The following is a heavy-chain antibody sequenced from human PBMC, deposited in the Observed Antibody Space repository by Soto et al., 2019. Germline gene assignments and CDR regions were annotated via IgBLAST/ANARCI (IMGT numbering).Heavy chain of an antibody. V-gene: IGHV4-59*12. D-gene: IGHD2-2*01. CDR2: IYYSGST. CDR3: AKMPGWYHNFDY. CDR1: GGSISSYY. Sequence: PSETLSLTCTVSGGSISSYYWSWIRQPPGKGLEWIGYIYYSGSTNYNPSLKSRVTISVDNSKNTLYLQMNSLRTEDTAVYYCAKMPGWYHNFDYWGRGTLVTVSS. J-gene: IGHJ4*02.